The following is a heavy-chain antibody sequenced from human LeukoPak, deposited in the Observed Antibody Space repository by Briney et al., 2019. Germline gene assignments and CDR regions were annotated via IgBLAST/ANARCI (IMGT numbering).Heavy chain of an antibody. J-gene: IGHJ3*02. D-gene: IGHD3-10*01. CDR1: GYTFTDYY. Sequence: GASVKVSCKASGYTFTDYYMHWVQQAPGKGLEWMGRVDPEDGETIYAEKFQGRVTITADTSTDTAYMELSSLRSEDTAVYYCAGGLDYGSGSYSGAFDIWGQGTMVTVSS. CDR3: AGGLDYGSGSYSGAFDI. CDR2: VDPEDGET. V-gene: IGHV1-69-2*01.